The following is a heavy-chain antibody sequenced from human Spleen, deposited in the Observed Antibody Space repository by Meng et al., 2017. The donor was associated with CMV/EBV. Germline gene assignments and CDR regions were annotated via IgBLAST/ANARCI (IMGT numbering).Heavy chain of an antibody. CDR3: ASHRGDCSSTSCHPAWFDP. J-gene: IGHJ5*02. D-gene: IGHD2-2*01. CDR1: GGSISGYY. CDR2: IYHSGNT. V-gene: IGHV4-59*01. Sequence: SETLSLTCTVSGGSISGYYWSWIRQPPGKGLEWIGYIYHSGNTNYNPSLKSRVTISVDTSKNQFSLKLSSVTAADTAVYYCASHRGDCSSTSCHPAWFDPWGQGTLVTVSS.